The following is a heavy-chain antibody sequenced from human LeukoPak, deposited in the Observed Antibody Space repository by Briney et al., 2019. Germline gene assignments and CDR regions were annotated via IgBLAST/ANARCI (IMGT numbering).Heavy chain of an antibody. D-gene: IGHD6-19*01. CDR1: GDSISTYY. Sequence: SETLSLTCTVSGDSISTYYWGWIRQPAGKRLEWIGRIYTSGSSNYNPSLESRVTMSVDTSKNQFSLNLSSVTAADTAVYYCARAISSGWFKNAFDIWGQGTMVTVSS. J-gene: IGHJ3*02. CDR2: IYTSGSS. CDR3: ARAISSGWFKNAFDI. V-gene: IGHV4-4*07.